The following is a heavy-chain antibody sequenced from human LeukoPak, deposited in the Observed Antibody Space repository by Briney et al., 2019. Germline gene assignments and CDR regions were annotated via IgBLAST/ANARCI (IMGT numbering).Heavy chain of an antibody. CDR3: ARGHIVVVPAAIARVNYYMDV. Sequence: SETLSLTCTVSGGSISSYYWSWIRQPPGKGLEWIGYIYYSGSTNYNPSLKSRVTISVDTSKNQFSLKLSSVTAADTAVYYCARGHIVVVPAAIARVNYYMDVWGKGTTVTVSS. V-gene: IGHV4-59*01. J-gene: IGHJ6*03. D-gene: IGHD2-2*02. CDR2: IYYSGST. CDR1: GGSISSYY.